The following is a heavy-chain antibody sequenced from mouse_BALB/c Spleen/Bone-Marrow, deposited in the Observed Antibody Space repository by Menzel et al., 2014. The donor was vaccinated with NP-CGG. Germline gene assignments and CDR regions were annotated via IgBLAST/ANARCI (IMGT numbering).Heavy chain of an antibody. J-gene: IGHJ1*01. Sequence: QVQLQQSGPELVKPGASVKISCKASGYTFTDYCINWVKQKPGQGLEWIGWIYPGSGNPQYNEKFKGKATLTVDTSSNTAYMQLSSLTSEGTAVYLCARPPDYYGSRHCWYFDVWGAGTTVTVSS. D-gene: IGHD1-1*01. CDR2: IYPGSGNP. CDR1: GYTFTDYC. CDR3: ARPPDYYGSRHCWYFDV. V-gene: IGHV1-84*02.